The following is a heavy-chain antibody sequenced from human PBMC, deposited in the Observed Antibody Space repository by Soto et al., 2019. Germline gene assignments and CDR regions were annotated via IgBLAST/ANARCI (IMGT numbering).Heavy chain of an antibody. Sequence: SVKVSCKASGGTFSSYTISWVRQAPGQGLEWMGRIIPIFGTANYAQKFQGRVTITADESTSTAYMELSSLRSEDTAVYYCARTDIVLMVYGTASGAFDIWGQGTMVTVSS. CDR3: ARTDIVLMVYGTASGAFDI. CDR2: IIPIFGTA. V-gene: IGHV1-69*13. D-gene: IGHD2-8*01. J-gene: IGHJ3*02. CDR1: GGTFSSYT.